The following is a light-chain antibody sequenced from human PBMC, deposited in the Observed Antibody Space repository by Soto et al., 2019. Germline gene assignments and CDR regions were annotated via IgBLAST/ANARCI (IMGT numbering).Light chain of an antibody. J-gene: IGKJ4*01. V-gene: IGKV3-15*01. Sequence: EMVMTQSPATLSVSPGESATLSCRASQSVRSNLAWYQQRPGQPPRLLIYGPSTRATGIPARFSGSGSGTEFTLTNSSLQSEEFAVYYCEQYDIWPLTFGGGTKVEIK. CDR1: QSVRSN. CDR3: EQYDIWPLT. CDR2: GPS.